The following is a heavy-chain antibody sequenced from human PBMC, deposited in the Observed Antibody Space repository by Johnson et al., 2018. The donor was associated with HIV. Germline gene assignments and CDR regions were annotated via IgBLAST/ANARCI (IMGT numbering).Heavy chain of an antibody. D-gene: IGHD5-18*01. CDR1: GFTISTFW. Sequence: VQLVESGGALVQPGGSLRLSCEVSGFTISTFWMHWVRQVPGKGLMWVSRISGDGSSSSYADSGTCRFTISRDNAKNSLYLQMNSLRAEDTAVYYCAKDRDSYGYGGAFDIWGQGTMVTVSS. J-gene: IGHJ3*02. CDR2: ISGDGSSS. V-gene: IGHV3-74*01. CDR3: AKDRDSYGYGGAFDI.